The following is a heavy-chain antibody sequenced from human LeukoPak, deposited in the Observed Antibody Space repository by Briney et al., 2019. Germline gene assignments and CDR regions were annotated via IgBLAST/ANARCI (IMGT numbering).Heavy chain of an antibody. V-gene: IGHV4-34*01. CDR3: ARHSPYYGSGSFPRIRYYYYMDV. Sequence: PSETLSLTCAVYGGSFSGYYWSWIRQPPGKGLEWIGEINHSGSTNYNPSLKSRVTISVDTSKNQFSLKLSSVTAADTAVYYCARHSPYYGSGSFPRIRYYYYMDVWGKGTTVTISS. D-gene: IGHD3-10*01. J-gene: IGHJ6*03. CDR2: INHSGST. CDR1: GGSFSGYY.